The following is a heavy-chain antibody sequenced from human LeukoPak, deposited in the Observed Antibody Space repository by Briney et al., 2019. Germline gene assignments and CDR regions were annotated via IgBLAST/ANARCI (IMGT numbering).Heavy chain of an antibody. V-gene: IGHV1-69*04. Sequence: SVKVSCKASGGTFSSYAISWVRQAPGQGLEWMGRIIPILGIANCAQKFQGRVTITADKSTSTAYMELSSLRSEDTAVYYCARDLALDPYYYDSSGYLFDYWGQGTLVTVSS. J-gene: IGHJ4*02. CDR3: ARDLALDPYYYDSSGYLFDY. CDR1: GGTFSSYA. D-gene: IGHD3-22*01. CDR2: IIPILGIA.